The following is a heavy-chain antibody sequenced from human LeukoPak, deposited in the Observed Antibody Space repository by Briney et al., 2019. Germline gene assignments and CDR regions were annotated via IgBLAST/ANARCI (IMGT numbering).Heavy chain of an antibody. J-gene: IGHJ4*02. CDR3: ARDGYSSSSFDF. Sequence: GGSLRLSCAASGFIFSSSNMNWVRQAPGKGLEWVSSISSSSTYIYYGDSVKGRFSISRDNAKNSLYLQMNSLRAEDAAVYYCARDGYSSSSFDFWGQGTLVTVSS. CDR2: ISSSSTYI. CDR1: GFIFSSSN. V-gene: IGHV3-21*01. D-gene: IGHD6-6*01.